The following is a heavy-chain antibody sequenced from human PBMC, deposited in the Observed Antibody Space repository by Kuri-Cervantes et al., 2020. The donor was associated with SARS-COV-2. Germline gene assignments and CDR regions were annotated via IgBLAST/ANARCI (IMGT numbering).Heavy chain of an antibody. Sequence: GESLKISCAASGFTFSYYGMHWVRQAPGKGLEWVGFVRRDGSNYYYADSVKGRFTISRDNSKNTLYLQMNSLRAEDTAVYYCARPTYYYGSGSQYYFDYWGQGTLVTVSS. CDR2: VRRDGSNY. J-gene: IGHJ4*02. CDR1: GFTFSYYG. D-gene: IGHD3-10*01. V-gene: IGHV3-30*02. CDR3: ARPTYYYGSGSQYYFDY.